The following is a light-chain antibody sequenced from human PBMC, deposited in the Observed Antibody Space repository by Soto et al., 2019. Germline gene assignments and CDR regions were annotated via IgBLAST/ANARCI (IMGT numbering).Light chain of an antibody. CDR2: AAA. CDR3: QQYGSSPKT. V-gene: IGKV3-20*01. Sequence: IVLTQSPDTLSLSPGDRATLSCRATQSVSSNSLAWYQQKPGQAPRLLIYAAATRATGIPDRFRGSGSGTDFTLSISRLEPEDFAVYYCQQYGSSPKTFGQGTKVDI. CDR1: QSVSSNS. J-gene: IGKJ1*01.